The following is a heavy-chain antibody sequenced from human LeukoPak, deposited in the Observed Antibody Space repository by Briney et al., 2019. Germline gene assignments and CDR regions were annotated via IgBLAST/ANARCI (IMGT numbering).Heavy chain of an antibody. J-gene: IGHJ4*02. CDR1: GFTFSSYG. Sequence: PGGSLKLSCAASGFTFSSYGMHWVRQAPGKGLEWVSSISSSSSYIYFADSVKGRFTISRDNARNSLYLQMNSLRAEDTAVYYCARGPSFIAAAGRDYWGQGTLVTVSS. CDR2: ISSSSSYI. CDR3: ARGPSFIAAAGRDY. V-gene: IGHV3-21*01. D-gene: IGHD6-13*01.